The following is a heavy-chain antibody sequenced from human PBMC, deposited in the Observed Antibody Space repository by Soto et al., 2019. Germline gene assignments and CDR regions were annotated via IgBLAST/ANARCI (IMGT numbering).Heavy chain of an antibody. Sequence: QVQLVQSGADVKKPGSSVKVSCKTSGGSFGSSAISWVRQAPAQGLEWMGEIIPVFDTANYAQNFQDRLTITADESTGPVFMPLSSLRSDDTAVYFCARLRRDWGDAFDLWGQGTVVTVSS. CDR2: IIPVFDTA. D-gene: IGHD3-16*01. V-gene: IGHV1-69*01. CDR3: ARLRRDWGDAFDL. CDR1: GGSFGSSA. J-gene: IGHJ3*01.